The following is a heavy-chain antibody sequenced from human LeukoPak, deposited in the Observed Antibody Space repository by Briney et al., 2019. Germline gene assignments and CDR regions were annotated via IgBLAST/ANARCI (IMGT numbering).Heavy chain of an antibody. V-gene: IGHV4-39*01. D-gene: IGHD7-27*01. J-gene: IGHJ3*02. Sequence: PSETLSLTCTVSGGSISSSSYYWGWIRQPPGKGLEWIGSIYYSGSTYYNPSLKSRVTISVDTSKNQFSLKLSSVTAADTAVYYCARWDRTGDDAFDIWGQGTMVTVSS. CDR1: GGSISSSSYY. CDR2: IYYSGST. CDR3: ARWDRTGDDAFDI.